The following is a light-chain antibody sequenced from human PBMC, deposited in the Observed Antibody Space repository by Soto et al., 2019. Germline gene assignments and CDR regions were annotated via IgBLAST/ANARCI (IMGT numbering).Light chain of an antibody. CDR2: EVS. CDR3: CSYTDSTTLYVL. CDR1: SSDVGGYNY. Sequence: QSALTQPASVSGSPGQSITISCTGTSSDVGGYNYVSWYQQHPGKAPKLIIYEVSNRPSGVSNRFSGSKSGNTASLTISGLQAEDEADYYCCSYTDSTTLYVLFGGGTKLTVL. J-gene: IGLJ2*01. V-gene: IGLV2-14*01.